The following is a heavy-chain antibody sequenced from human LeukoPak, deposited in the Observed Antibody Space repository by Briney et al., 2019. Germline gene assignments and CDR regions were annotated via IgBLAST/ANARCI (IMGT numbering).Heavy chain of an antibody. V-gene: IGHV3-74*01. D-gene: IGHD1-1*01. J-gene: IGHJ4*02. Sequence: GGSLRLSCAASGFTFSNYWIHWVRQAPGKGLVWVSRINSDGNSTSYADSVKGRFTISRDNAKNSLYLQMNSLRVEDTAVYYCARCTTGRTFGSLREIKRSREIDYWGQGTLVTVSS. CDR2: INSDGNST. CDR3: ARCTTGRTFGSLREIKRSREIDY. CDR1: GFTFSNYW.